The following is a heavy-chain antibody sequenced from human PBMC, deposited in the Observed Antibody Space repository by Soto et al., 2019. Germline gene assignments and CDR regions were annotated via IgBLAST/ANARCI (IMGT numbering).Heavy chain of an antibody. CDR3: ARQEYTSGWYPFDY. CDR2: IYYTGRT. Sequence: PSETLSLTCTVSGFYIRPYYWSWIRQPPGKGLEWIGYIYYTGRTNYNPSLKSRVTISVDASKNQFSLKLNSVTAADTAVYYCARQEYTSGWYPFDYWGQGAQVTVSS. J-gene: IGHJ4*02. V-gene: IGHV4-59*01. D-gene: IGHD6-19*01. CDR1: GFYIRPYY.